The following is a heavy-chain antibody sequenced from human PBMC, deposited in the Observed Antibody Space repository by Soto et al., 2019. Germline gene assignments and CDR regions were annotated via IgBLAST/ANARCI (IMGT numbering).Heavy chain of an antibody. CDR2: INNSGGAT. J-gene: IGHJ4*02. CDR1: GFTFSSYA. D-gene: IGHD1-1*01. V-gene: IGHV3-23*01. CDR3: AKKSTTFDY. Sequence: GGSLRLSCAASGFTFSSYAMTWVRQAPGKGLEWVSDINNSGGATYYADSVKGRFTISRDNSKNTLYLQMNNLRAEDTAVYYCAKKSTTFDYWGQGALVTVSS.